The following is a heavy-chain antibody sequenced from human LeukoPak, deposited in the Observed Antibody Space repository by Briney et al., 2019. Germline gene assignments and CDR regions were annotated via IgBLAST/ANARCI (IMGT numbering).Heavy chain of an antibody. CDR3: ARSSSAYYYEFDY. J-gene: IGHJ4*02. CDR1: GFTFSAHW. D-gene: IGHD3-22*01. V-gene: IGHV3-7*03. Sequence: GGSLRLSCAASGFTFSAHWMTWVRQAPGKGLEWVANIKEDGSEKYYVDSVKGRFTISRDNSKNMVYLQMNSLRAEDTAVYYCARSSSAYYYEFDYWGQGTLVTVSS. CDR2: IKEDGSEK.